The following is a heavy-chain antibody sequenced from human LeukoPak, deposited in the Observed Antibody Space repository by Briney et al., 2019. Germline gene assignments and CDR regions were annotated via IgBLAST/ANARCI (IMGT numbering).Heavy chain of an antibody. J-gene: IGHJ5*02. Sequence: GGSLRLSCAASGFTLSSYRMNWVRQAPGNGLEWVSSTSGSSSDIYYADSVKGRFTISRDNAKNSLYLQMNSLRAEDTAVYYCARNRLGFGGTNWFDPWGQGTLVTVSS. CDR1: GFTLSSYR. V-gene: IGHV3-21*01. CDR3: ARNRLGFGGTNWFDP. CDR2: TSGSSSDI. D-gene: IGHD3-10*01.